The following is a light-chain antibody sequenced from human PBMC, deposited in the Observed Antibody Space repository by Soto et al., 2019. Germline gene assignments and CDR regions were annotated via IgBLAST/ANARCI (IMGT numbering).Light chain of an antibody. Sequence: DIVMTQSPDSLAVSLGERATINCKSSQSVLYSSDNKNYLAWYQQKPGQPPKLLIYWASTRDSGVTVRFSGSGSGADFTLTISSLQSEDVAVYYFQQYYSTLTFGGGTKVEIK. CDR3: QQYYSTLT. CDR2: WAS. V-gene: IGKV4-1*01. J-gene: IGKJ4*01. CDR1: QSVLYSSDNKNY.